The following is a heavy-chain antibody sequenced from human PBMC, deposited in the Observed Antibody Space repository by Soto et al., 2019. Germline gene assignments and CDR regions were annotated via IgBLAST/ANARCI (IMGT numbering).Heavy chain of an antibody. CDR2: INPSGGST. CDR1: GYTLTSYY. V-gene: IGHV1-46*03. CDR3: ARVRLRAPTRYFDY. Sequence: GASVKVSCKASGYTLTSYYMHWVRQAPGQELEWMGIINPSGGSTNYAQKFQGRVTMTRDTSTSTVYMELSSLRSEDTAVYYCARVRLRAPTRYFDYWGQGTLVTVSS. J-gene: IGHJ4*02. D-gene: IGHD2-15*01.